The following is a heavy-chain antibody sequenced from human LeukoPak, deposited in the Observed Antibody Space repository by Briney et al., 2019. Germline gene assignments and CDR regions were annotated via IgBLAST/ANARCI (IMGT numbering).Heavy chain of an antibody. Sequence: ASVKVSCKASGYTFTSYDINWVRQAPGQGLEWMGWINPNSGGTNYAQKFQGRVTMTRDTSISTAYMELSRLRSDDTAVYYCARDTLSQSYYYDSSGYYTGDYWGQGTLVTVSS. CDR3: ARDTLSQSYYYDSSGYYTGDY. J-gene: IGHJ4*02. D-gene: IGHD3-22*01. CDR2: INPNSGGT. CDR1: GYTFTSYD. V-gene: IGHV1-2*02.